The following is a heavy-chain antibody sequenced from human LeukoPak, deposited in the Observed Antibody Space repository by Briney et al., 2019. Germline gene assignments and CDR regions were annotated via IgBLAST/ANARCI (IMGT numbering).Heavy chain of an antibody. CDR2: IYSGGST. J-gene: IGHJ6*03. V-gene: IGHV3-53*01. CDR3: ASGPGSYRTPNYYMDV. D-gene: IGHD3-10*01. Sequence: GGSLRLSCAASGFTAISNYMSWVRQAPGKGLEWVSVIYSGGSTYYADSVKGRFTISRDNSKNTLYLQMNSLRAEDTAVYYCASGPGSYRTPNYYMDVWGTGTTVTVSS. CDR1: GFTAISNY.